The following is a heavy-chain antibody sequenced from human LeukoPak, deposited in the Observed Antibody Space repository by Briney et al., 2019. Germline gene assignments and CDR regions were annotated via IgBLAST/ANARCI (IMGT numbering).Heavy chain of an antibody. D-gene: IGHD3-10*01. CDR3: ATVSSGMVERDY. CDR2: FDPEDGET. CDR1: GYTLTELS. Sequence: ASVNVSCKVSGYTLTELSMHWVRQAPGKGLEWMGGFDPEDGETIYAQKFQGRVTMTEDTSTDTAYMELSSLRSENTAVYYCATVSSGMVERDYWGQGTLVTVSS. J-gene: IGHJ4*02. V-gene: IGHV1-24*01.